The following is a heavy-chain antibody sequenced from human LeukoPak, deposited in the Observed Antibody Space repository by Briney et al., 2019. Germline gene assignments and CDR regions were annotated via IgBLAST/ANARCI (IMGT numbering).Heavy chain of an antibody. D-gene: IGHD1-14*01. J-gene: IGHJ6*03. Sequence: GASVKVSCKASGYTFTGYYMHWVRQAPGQGLEWMGIINPSGGSTSYAQKFQGRVTMTRGTSTSTVYMELSSLRSEDTAVYYCARSSGRSPNRDYMDVWGKGTTVTISS. CDR3: ARSSGRSPNRDYMDV. V-gene: IGHV1-46*01. CDR1: GYTFTGYY. CDR2: INPSGGST.